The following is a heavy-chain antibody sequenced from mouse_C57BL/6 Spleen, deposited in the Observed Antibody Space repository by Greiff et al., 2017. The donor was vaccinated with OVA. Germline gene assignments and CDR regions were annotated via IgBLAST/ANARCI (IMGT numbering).Heavy chain of an antibody. D-gene: IGHD6-5*01. CDR3: TRDKSLRYYAMDY. CDR1: GFTFSSYA. V-gene: IGHV5-9-1*02. Sequence: EVKVVESGEGLVKPGGSLKLSCAASGFTFSSYAMSWVRQTPEKRLEWVAYISSGGDYIYYADTVKGRFTISRDNARNTLYLQMSSLKSEDTAMYYCTRDKSLRYYAMDYWGQGTSATVSS. CDR2: ISSGGDYI. J-gene: IGHJ4*01.